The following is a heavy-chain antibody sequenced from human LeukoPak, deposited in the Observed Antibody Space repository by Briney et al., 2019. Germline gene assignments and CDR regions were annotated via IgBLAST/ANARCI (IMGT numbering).Heavy chain of an antibody. J-gene: IGHJ3*02. Sequence: GGSLRLSCAASGFTFSSYAMSWVRQAPGKGLEWVAVISYDGSNKYYADSVKGRFTISRDNSKNTLYLQMNSLRAEDTAVYYCARDHITMVRGPNDAFDIWGQGTMVTVSS. CDR2: ISYDGSNK. CDR3: ARDHITMVRGPNDAFDI. D-gene: IGHD3-10*01. CDR1: GFTFSSYA. V-gene: IGHV3-30-3*01.